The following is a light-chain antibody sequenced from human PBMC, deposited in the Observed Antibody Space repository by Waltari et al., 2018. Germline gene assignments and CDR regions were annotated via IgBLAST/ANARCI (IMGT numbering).Light chain of an antibody. CDR2: AAS. CDR1: QGITNY. CDR3: QKYNSPPGT. J-gene: IGKJ1*01. V-gene: IGKV1-27*01. Sequence: DIQMTQSPSSLSASVGDRVTIPCRASQGITNYLAWYQQKPGKVPKLLIYAASTLQSGVPSRFSGSGSGTDFTLTISSLQPEDVATYFCQKYNSPPGTFGQGTKVEIK.